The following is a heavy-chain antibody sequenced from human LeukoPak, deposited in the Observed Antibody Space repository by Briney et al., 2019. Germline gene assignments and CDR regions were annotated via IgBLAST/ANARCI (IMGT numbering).Heavy chain of an antibody. CDR2: IYNSGST. CDR1: GGPISNGSYL. CDR3: ARALSWGYSSFDY. J-gene: IGHJ4*02. D-gene: IGHD3-16*01. V-gene: IGHV4-61*02. Sequence: SQAPAPTWTVSGGPISNGSYLRRLIPPPPGKGLGWIWRIYNSGSTNYNPSLKSRVTISVDTSKNQFSLKLSSVTAADTAVYYCARALSWGYSSFDYWGQGTLVTVSS.